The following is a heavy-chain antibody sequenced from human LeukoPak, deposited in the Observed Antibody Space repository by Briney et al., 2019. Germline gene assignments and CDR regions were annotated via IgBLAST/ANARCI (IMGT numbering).Heavy chain of an antibody. CDR2: MNPNSGNT. CDR3: ARALDYGDYYFDY. D-gene: IGHD4-17*01. J-gene: IGHJ4*02. Sequence: ASVKLSCKASGYTFTSYDINWVRQATGQGLEWMGWMNPNSGNTGYAQKFQGRVTMTRNTSISTAYMELSSLRSEDTAVYYCARALDYGDYYFDYWGQGTLVTVSS. CDR1: GYTFTSYD. V-gene: IGHV1-8*01.